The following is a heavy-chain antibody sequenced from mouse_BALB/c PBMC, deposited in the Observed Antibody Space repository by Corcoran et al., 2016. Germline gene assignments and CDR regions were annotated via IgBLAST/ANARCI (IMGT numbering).Heavy chain of an antibody. J-gene: IGHJ3*01. CDR3: ARGIYYGYDGVFAY. CDR1: GFSLSTSGMG. D-gene: IGHD2-2*01. Sequence: QVTLKESGPGLLKPSQTLSLTCSFSGFSLSTSGMGVGWIRQPSGKGLEWLAHIWWDDDKYYNPSLKSQLTISKDTSRNQVFIKITSVDTADTGTYYCARGIYYGYDGVFAYWGQGTLVTVSA. CDR2: IWWDDDK. V-gene: IGHV8-8*01.